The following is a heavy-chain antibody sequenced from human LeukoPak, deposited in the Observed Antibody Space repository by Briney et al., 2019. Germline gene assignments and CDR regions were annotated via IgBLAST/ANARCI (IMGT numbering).Heavy chain of an antibody. CDR3: ARDNYYGSGSYHWFDP. V-gene: IGHV3-48*03. CDR2: ISSSGSTI. CDR1: GFTSSRYE. D-gene: IGHD3-10*01. J-gene: IGHJ5*02. Sequence: GGSQRLSCAASGFTSSRYEMNWVRQAPGKGLERVSYISSSGSTIYYADSVKGRFTISRDNAKNSLYLQMNSLRAEDTAVYYCARDNYYGSGSYHWFDPWGQGTLVTVSS.